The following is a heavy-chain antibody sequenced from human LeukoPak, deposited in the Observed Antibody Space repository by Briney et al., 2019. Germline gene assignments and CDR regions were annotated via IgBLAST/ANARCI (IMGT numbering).Heavy chain of an antibody. J-gene: IGHJ3*02. CDR2: IYHSGST. CDR1: GYSLSSGYY. CDR3: ARGLWFGESVGAFDI. D-gene: IGHD3-10*01. V-gene: IGHV4-38-2*01. Sequence: SETLSLTCAVSGYSLSSGYYWGWIRQPPGKGLEWIGSIYHSGSTYYNPSLKSRVTISVDTSKNQFSLKLSSVTAADTAVYYCARGLWFGESVGAFDIWGQGTMVTVSS.